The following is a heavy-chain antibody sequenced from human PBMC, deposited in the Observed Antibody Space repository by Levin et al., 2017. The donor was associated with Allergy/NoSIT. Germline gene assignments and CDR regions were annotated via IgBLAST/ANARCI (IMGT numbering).Heavy chain of an antibody. V-gene: IGHV3-23*01. D-gene: IGHD2-2*01. Sequence: PGGSLRLSCATSGFTFRSSVVSWVRQAPGKGLEWVSSFGSIGNWTSYADSVKGRFIIFRDSFQNTVHLQMNSLRAEDPAVNYGAKAGEGWILLIGVDVNPVIQLFPFDSWGQGTLVTVSS. CDR3: AKAGEGWILLIGVDVNPVIQLFPFDS. CDR2: FGSIGNWT. CDR1: GFTFRSSV. J-gene: IGHJ4*02.